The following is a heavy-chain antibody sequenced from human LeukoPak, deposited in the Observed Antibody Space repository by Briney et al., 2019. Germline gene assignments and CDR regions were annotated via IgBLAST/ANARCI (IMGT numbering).Heavy chain of an antibody. J-gene: IGHJ4*02. V-gene: IGHV3-23*01. CDR2: ISASGGST. CDR3: ARGGGWSVGIDY. CDR1: GFTFSNFV. D-gene: IGHD6-19*01. Sequence: GGSLRLSCAASGFTFSNFVMSWVRQAPGKGLEWVSVISASGGSTYYAGSVKGRFTISRDNSKNTLYLQMNSLRAEDTAVYYCARGGGWSVGIDYWGQGTLVTVSS.